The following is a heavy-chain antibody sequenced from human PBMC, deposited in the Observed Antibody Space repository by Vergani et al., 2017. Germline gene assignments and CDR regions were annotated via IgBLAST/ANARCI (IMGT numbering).Heavy chain of an antibody. CDR3: ARANGSGSYYSVDY. D-gene: IGHD3-10*01. CDR2: INPNSGGT. J-gene: IGHJ4*02. V-gene: IGHV1-2*04. Sequence: QVQLVQSGAEGKKPGASVKVSCKASGYTFTGYYMHWVRQAPGQGLEWMGWINPNSGGTNYAQKFQGWVTMTRDTSISTAYMELSRLRSDDTAVYYCARANGSGSYYSVDYWGQGTLVTVSS. CDR1: GYTFTGYY.